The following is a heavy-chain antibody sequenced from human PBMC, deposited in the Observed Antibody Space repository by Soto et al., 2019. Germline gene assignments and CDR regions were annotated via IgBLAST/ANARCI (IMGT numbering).Heavy chain of an antibody. J-gene: IGHJ6*03. CDR1: GGSISSYY. CDR2: IYYSGST. V-gene: IGHV4-59*08. CDR3: ARHVAFLYSGYSSPYYYLAV. Sequence: PSETLSLTCTVSGGSISSYYWSWIRQPPGKGLEWIGYIYYSGSTNYNPSLKSRVTISVDTSKNQFSLKLSSVTAADTAVYYCARHVAFLYSGYSSPYYYLAVWGKGTTVPVSS. D-gene: IGHD5-12*01.